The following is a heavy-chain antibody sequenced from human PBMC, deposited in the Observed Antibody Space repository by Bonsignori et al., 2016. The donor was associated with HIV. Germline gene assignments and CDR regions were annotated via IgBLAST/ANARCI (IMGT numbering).Heavy chain of an antibody. J-gene: IGHJ5*02. V-gene: IGHV1-69*13. D-gene: IGHD2-2*02. Sequence: SVKVSCKASGGTFSRYAISWVRQAPGQGLEWMGGIIPIFGTANYAQKFQGRVTITADESTSTAYMELSSLRSEDTAVYYCARGYCSSTSCYTEGGYNWFDPWGQGTLVTVSS. CDR1: GGTFSRYA. CDR3: ARGYCSSTSCYTEGGYNWFDP. CDR2: IIPIFGTA.